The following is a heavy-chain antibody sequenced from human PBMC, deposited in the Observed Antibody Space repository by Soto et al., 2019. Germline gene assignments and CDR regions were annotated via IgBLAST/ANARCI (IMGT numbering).Heavy chain of an antibody. D-gene: IGHD6-13*01. V-gene: IGHV4-59*01. J-gene: IGHJ4*02. CDR1: GGSINYYY. Sequence: SETLSLTCTVSGGSINYYYWSWIRQPPGKGLEWFGYIYSSGSTNYNPSLKSRVTISVDTSKNQFSLRLSSVTAADTAVYYCARCLKYSSPDYWGQGTLVTVSS. CDR3: ARCLKYSSPDY. CDR2: IYSSGST.